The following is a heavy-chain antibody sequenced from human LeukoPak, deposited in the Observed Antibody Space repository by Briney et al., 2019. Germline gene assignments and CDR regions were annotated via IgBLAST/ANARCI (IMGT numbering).Heavy chain of an antibody. V-gene: IGHV1-46*01. CDR2: INPSGGST. D-gene: IGHD3-3*01. CDR1: GYTFTGYY. J-gene: IGHJ4*02. Sequence: ASVKVSCKASGYTFTGYYMHWVRQAPGQGLEWMGIINPSGGSTSYAQKFQGRVTMTRDTSTSTVYMELSSLRSEDTAVYYCARGPPITIFGVARKYKTLDYWGQGTLVTVSS. CDR3: ARGPPITIFGVARKYKTLDY.